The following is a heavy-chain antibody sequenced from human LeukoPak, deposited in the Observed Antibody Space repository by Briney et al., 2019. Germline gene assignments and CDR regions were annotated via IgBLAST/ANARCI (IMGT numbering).Heavy chain of an antibody. D-gene: IGHD6-19*01. Sequence: KASETLSLTCTVSGGSISSSSYYWGWLRQPPGKGLEWIGSIYYSGSTCYNPSLKSRVTISVDPSKNQFSLKLSSVTAADTAVYYCARPNASGWYGYWGQGTLVTVSS. CDR3: ARPNASGWYGY. CDR2: IYYSGST. CDR1: GGSISSSSYY. J-gene: IGHJ4*02. V-gene: IGHV4-39*01.